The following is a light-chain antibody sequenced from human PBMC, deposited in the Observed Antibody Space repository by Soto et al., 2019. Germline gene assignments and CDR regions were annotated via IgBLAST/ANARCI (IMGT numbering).Light chain of an antibody. CDR1: QTISSW. J-gene: IGKJ3*01. Sequence: DFQMTQSPSTLSGSVGDRVTITCRASQTISSWLAWYQQKPGKAPKLLIYAASSLQSGVPSRFSGSGSGTDFILTISNLQPEDFATYYCQQSYSTPRTFGPGTKVDIK. V-gene: IGKV1-39*01. CDR3: QQSYSTPRT. CDR2: AAS.